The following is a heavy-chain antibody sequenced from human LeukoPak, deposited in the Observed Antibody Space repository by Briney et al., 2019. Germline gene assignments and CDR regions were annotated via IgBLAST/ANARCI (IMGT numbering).Heavy chain of an antibody. CDR2: IYHSGST. Sequence: SETLSLTCGVSGGSISNTNWWTWVRQPPGKGLEWIGEIYHSGSTNYNPSLKSRVTISVDKSKNQFSLKLSSVTAADTAVYYCARTSRINMVLDPWGQGTLVTVSS. J-gene: IGHJ5*02. CDR1: GGSISNTNW. CDR3: ARTSRINMVLDP. V-gene: IGHV4/OR15-8*01. D-gene: IGHD3-10*01.